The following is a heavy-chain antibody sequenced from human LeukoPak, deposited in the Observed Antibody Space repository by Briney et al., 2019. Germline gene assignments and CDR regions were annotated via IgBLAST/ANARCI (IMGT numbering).Heavy chain of an antibody. CDR3: ARGGLGRILTGYYYYYGMDV. V-gene: IGHV4-34*01. J-gene: IGHJ6*02. CDR2: INHSGST. D-gene: IGHD3-9*01. Sequence: NPSETLSLTCAVYGGSFSGYYWSWIRQPPGKGLEWIGEINHSGSTNYNPSLKSRVTISVDTSKNQFSLKLSSVTAADTAVYYCARGGLGRILTGYYYYYGMDVWGQGTTVTVSS. CDR1: GGSFSGYY.